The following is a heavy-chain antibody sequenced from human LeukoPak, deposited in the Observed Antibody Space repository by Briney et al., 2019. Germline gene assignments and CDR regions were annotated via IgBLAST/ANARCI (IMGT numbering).Heavy chain of an antibody. CDR2: ISGSDDST. D-gene: IGHD2-2*02. V-gene: IGHV3-23*01. CDR3: AKGDCSSTTCYTDDAFDI. J-gene: IGHJ3*02. CDR1: GFTFSIYA. Sequence: GGSLRLSCAASGFTFSIYAMNWVRQAPGKGLEWVSAISGSDDSTYYADSVKGRFTISRDNSKNTLYLQMNSLRAEDTAVYYCAKGDCSSTTCYTDDAFDIWGQGTLVTVSS.